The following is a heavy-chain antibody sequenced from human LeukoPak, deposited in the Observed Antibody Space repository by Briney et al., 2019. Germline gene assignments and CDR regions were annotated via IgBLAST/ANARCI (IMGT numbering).Heavy chain of an antibody. CDR3: ARSPTHGYFDP. J-gene: IGHJ5*02. Sequence: SETLSLTCTVSGGSISSYYWSWIRQPPGKGLGWIGDIYYSGSTKYNPSLKSRVTISLDTSTSQFSLRLSSVTAADTAVYYCARSPTHGYFDPWGQGTLVTVSS. V-gene: IGHV4-59*08. CDR2: IYYSGST. CDR1: GGSISSYY. D-gene: IGHD5-18*01.